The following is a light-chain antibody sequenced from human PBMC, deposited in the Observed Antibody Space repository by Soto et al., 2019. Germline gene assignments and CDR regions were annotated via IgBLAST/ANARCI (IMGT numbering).Light chain of an antibody. CDR1: QTVRNN. J-gene: IGKJ1*01. Sequence: IVLTQSPGTLSLSPGERATLSCRASQTVRNNYLAWYQQKPGQAPRLLIYGASTRATGIPARFSGSGSGTEFTLTISSLQSEDFAVYYCQQYNNWPPVTFGQGTKVDIK. CDR2: GAS. V-gene: IGKV3-15*01. CDR3: QQYNNWPPVT.